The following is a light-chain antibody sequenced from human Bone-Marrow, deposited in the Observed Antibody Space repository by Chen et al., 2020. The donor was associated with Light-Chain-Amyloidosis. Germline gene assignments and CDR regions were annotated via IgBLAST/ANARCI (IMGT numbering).Light chain of an antibody. Sequence: QSALTQPASVSGSPGQSITISCTGTSSDVGGDNHVSWYQQHPDKAPKLMIYEVTNRPSWVPDRFSGSQSDNTASLTISGLQTEDEADYCGSSYTITNTLVFGSGTRVTVL. V-gene: IGLV2-14*01. J-gene: IGLJ1*01. CDR1: SSDVGGDNH. CDR2: EVT. CDR3: SSYTITNTLV.